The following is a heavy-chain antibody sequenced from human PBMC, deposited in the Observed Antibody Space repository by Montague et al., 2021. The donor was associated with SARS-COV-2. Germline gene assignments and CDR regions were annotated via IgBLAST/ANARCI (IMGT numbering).Heavy chain of an antibody. D-gene: IGHD3-10*02. V-gene: IGHV3-48*03. Sequence: SLRLSCAASGFTFSSYEMNWVRQAPGKGLEWVSYISSSSSSYIYYADSVKGRFTISRDNAKNSLYLQMNSLRAEDTAVYYCARGGVRQQVIGFWGQGSLVTVSS. CDR3: ARGGVRQQVIGF. CDR2: ISSSSSSYI. CDR1: GFTFSSYE. J-gene: IGHJ4*02.